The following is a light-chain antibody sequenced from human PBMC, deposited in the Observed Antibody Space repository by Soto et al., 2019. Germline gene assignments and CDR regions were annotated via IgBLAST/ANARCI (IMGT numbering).Light chain of an antibody. Sequence: EIVLTQSPATLSLSPGERATLSFRASQSLSSNFLAWYQQKPGQAPRLLIYDASNRATGIPARFSGSGSGTDFTLTISSLQPDDFATYYCQQYNVYSPGTFGQGTKVDIK. J-gene: IGKJ1*01. CDR1: QSLSSNF. CDR2: DAS. CDR3: QQYNVYSPGT. V-gene: IGKV3D-7*01.